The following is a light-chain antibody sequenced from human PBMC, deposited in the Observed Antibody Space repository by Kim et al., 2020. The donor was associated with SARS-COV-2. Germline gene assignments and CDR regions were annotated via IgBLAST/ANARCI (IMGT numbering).Light chain of an antibody. J-gene: IGKJ4*01. CDR3: QQYDEWPLT. Sequence: VSPGERATLSCRARQSANSNLAWYQQKPGQAPRLLIYDAATRATDIPARFSGSGSGTDFTLTISCLQPEDFAVYYCQQYDEWPLTFGGGTKVEIK. CDR1: QSANSN. CDR2: DAA. V-gene: IGKV3-15*01.